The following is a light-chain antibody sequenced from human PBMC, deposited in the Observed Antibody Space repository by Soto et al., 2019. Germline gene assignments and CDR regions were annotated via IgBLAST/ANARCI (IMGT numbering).Light chain of an antibody. Sequence: IQSTQSAACLSGTVGDTRRMTCHSSQDISNYLNWYQQKLGKAPKLLIYDASNLETGVPSRFSGSGSGTDFTFTISSLQPEDIATYYCQQYSHLITFGQGTRLEIK. J-gene: IGKJ5*01. V-gene: IGKV1-33*01. CDR1: QDISNY. CDR3: QQYSHLIT. CDR2: DAS.